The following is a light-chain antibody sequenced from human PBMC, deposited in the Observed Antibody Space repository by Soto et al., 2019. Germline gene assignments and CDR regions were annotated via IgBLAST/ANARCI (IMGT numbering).Light chain of an antibody. J-gene: IGKJ1*01. CDR1: QSVSSSY. CDR2: GAS. V-gene: IGKV3-20*01. CDR3: QQYGSSPWT. Sequence: EIVLTQSPGTLSLSPGERATLSCRASQSVSSSYLAWYQQKPGQAPRLLIYGASSRDTGIPDRFSGSGSGTHFTLTISRLEPEDFAVYYCQQYGSSPWTFGQGTKVEIK.